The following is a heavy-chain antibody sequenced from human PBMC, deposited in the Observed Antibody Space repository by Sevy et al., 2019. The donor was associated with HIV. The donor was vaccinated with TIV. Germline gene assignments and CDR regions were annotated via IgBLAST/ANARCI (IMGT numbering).Heavy chain of an antibody. CDR1: GFTFSDHY. J-gene: IGHJ4*02. CDR2: TRNKADGYTT. CDR3: ATHAGIAAAGRVFDY. V-gene: IGHV3-72*01. D-gene: IGHD6-13*01. Sequence: PGGSLRLSCVASGFTFSDHYMEWVRQAPGKGLEWVGRTRNKADGYTTEYAASVKGRFTISRDESKNSLYVQMNSLKAEDTAVYYCATHAGIAAAGRVFDYWGQGTLVTVSS.